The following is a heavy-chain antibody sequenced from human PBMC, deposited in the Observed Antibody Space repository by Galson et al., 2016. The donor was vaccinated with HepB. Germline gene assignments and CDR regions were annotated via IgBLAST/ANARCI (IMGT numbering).Heavy chain of an antibody. V-gene: IGHV3-43*01. CDR2: ITGDRANA. Sequence: SLRLSCAASGFTFGTYTMHWIRQAPGEGLQWVSLITGDRANAYYADSVKGRFTISRDNRKNSLYLQMNSLRTEDTALYYCAKDHGGYSGFDYWGQRTMVTVSS. CDR3: AKDHGGYSGFDY. D-gene: IGHD4-23*01. J-gene: IGHJ3*01. CDR1: GFTFGTYT.